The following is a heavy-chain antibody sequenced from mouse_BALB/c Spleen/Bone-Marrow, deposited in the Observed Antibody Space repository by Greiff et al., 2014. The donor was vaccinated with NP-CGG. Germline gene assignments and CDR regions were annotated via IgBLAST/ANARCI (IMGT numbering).Heavy chain of an antibody. CDR1: GFTFSNYG. V-gene: IGHV5-6*01. J-gene: IGHJ4*01. Sequence: EVKLMESGGDLVKPGGSLKLSCAASGFTFSNYGMSWVRQTPDKRLEWVGTINSDGTYTYYPDSVKGRFTITRDNAKNTLYLQMSSLKSEDTAMYYCTRRGSTMITGGYPMDYWGQGTPVTVSS. CDR3: TRRGSTMITGGYPMDY. D-gene: IGHD2-4*01. CDR2: INSDGTYT.